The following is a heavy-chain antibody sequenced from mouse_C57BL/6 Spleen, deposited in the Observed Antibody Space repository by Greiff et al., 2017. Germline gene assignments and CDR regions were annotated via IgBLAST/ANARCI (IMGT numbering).Heavy chain of an antibody. Sequence: VQLQQPGPELVKPGASVKIPCKASGYTFTDYNMDWVKQSHGKSLEWIGDINPNNGGTIYNQKFKGKATLTVDKSSSAAYMELRSLTSEDTAVYYCARSKGNDRYYAMDYWGKGTSVTVSS. J-gene: IGHJ4*01. D-gene: IGHD2-2*01. CDR3: ARSKGNDRYYAMDY. CDR2: INPNNGGT. V-gene: IGHV1-18*01. CDR1: GYTFTDYN.